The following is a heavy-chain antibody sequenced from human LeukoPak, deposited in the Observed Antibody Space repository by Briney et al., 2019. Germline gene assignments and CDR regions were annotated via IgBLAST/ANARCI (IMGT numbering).Heavy chain of an antibody. CDR3: VRDLENWNDGEY. D-gene: IGHD1-1*01. CDR1: GFTFSSYW. J-gene: IGHJ4*02. V-gene: IGHV3-74*01. CDR2: TQSDGTRG. Sequence: PGGSLRLSCAASGFTFSSYWMHWVCQAPGKGLMWVAYTQSDGTRGSYADSVKGRFTISRDNARNTLSLQMNSLRPEDTAVYYCVRDLENWNDGEYWGQGTLVTVSS.